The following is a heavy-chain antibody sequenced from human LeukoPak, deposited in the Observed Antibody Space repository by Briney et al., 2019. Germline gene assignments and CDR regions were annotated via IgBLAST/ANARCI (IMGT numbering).Heavy chain of an antibody. CDR1: GFRLSDFY. Sequence: GRSLRLSRAASGFRLSDFYMSWVPQAPGRGLKYVSYIGTRSNPIYYADSVKGRFTISRDDAKNSLYLQMNSLRDEDTAVYFCAREVQGSGRDFDYWGQGILVTVSS. CDR3: AREVQGSGRDFDY. CDR2: IGTRSNPI. V-gene: IGHV3-11*01. J-gene: IGHJ4*02. D-gene: IGHD1-26*01.